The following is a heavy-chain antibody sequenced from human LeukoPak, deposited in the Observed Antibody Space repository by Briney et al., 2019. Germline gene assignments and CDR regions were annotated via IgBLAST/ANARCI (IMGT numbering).Heavy chain of an antibody. J-gene: IGHJ5*02. D-gene: IGHD1-26*01. CDR1: GFTFDDYG. CDR3: ARRSVSGSYDP. Sequence: GGSLRLSCAASGFTFDDYGMSWVRQAPGKGLEWVSGINWNGGSTGYADSVKGRFTISRDNAKSSLYLQMNSLRAEDTALYHCARRSVSGSYDPWGQGTLVTVSS. V-gene: IGHV3-20*01. CDR2: INWNGGST.